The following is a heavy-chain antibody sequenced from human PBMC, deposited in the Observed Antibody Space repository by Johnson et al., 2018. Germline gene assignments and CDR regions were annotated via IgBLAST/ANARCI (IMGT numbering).Heavy chain of an antibody. V-gene: IGHV3-23*04. CDR1: GFSFSNSA. J-gene: IGHJ6*02. CDR2: ISGSASKT. Sequence: VQLVESGGGLVQPGGSLRLSCEVSGFSFSNSAVNWVRQAPGKGLEWVSSISGSASKTYYTDSVKGRFSISRDTTPKNTVYLQMSALRDEDTAIYYCGKYVVVVPVSYGWDVWGQGTTVTVSS. D-gene: IGHD2-2*01. CDR3: GKYVVVVPVSYGWDV.